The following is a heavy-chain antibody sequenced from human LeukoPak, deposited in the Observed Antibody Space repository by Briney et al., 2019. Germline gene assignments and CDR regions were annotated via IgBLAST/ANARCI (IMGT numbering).Heavy chain of an antibody. CDR2: ISSSGSTI. J-gene: IGHJ4*02. D-gene: IGHD5-12*01. Sequence: GGSLRLSCAASGFTFSSYEMNWVRQAPGKGLEWVSYISSSGSTIYYADSVKGRFTISRDNAKNSLYLQMNNLRAEDTAVYYCARDSKWLRACDYWGQGTLVTVSS. CDR1: GFTFSSYE. V-gene: IGHV3-48*03. CDR3: ARDSKWLRACDY.